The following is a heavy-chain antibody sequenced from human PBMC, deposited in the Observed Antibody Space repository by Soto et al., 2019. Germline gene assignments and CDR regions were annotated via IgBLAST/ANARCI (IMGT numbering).Heavy chain of an antibody. D-gene: IGHD3-10*01. J-gene: IGHJ6*02. V-gene: IGHV1-18*01. CDR2: ISAYNGNT. CDR1: GYTFTSYG. Sequence: GASVKVSCKASGYTFTSYGISWVRQAPGQGLEWMGWISAYNGNTNYAQKLQGRVTMTTDTSTSTAYMELRSLRSDDTAVYYCARDDPREGVLLWFGNYYYYGMDVWGQGTTVTVSS. CDR3: ARDDPREGVLLWFGNYYYYGMDV.